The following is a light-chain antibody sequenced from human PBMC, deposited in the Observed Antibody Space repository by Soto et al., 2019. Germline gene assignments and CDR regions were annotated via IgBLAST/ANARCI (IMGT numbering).Light chain of an antibody. CDR2: VTS. J-gene: IGKJ4*01. CDR1: QNIRRY. V-gene: IGKV1-39*01. Sequence: DLQMTQSPSSLSASVGDRVTITCRASQNIRRYLNWYQQKQGKAPKLLIYVTSSLQSGVPSRFSGSGSGADFTLTISSLQPEDFATYYCHQTSNIPFTFGGGTKVEN. CDR3: HQTSNIPFT.